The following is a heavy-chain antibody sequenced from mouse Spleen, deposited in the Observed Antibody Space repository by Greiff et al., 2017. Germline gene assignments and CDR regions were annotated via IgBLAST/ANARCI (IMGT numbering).Heavy chain of an antibody. CDR1: GYTFTSYW. CDR3: ARDATPY. Sequence: QVQLQQSGPELVKPGASVKISCKASGYTFTSYWMHWVKQRPGQGLEWIGEIDPSDSYTNYNQKFKGKATLTVDKSSSTAYMQLSSLTSEDSAVYYCARDATPYWGQGTTLTVSS. J-gene: IGHJ2*01. CDR2: IDPSDSYT. V-gene: IGHV1-69*02. D-gene: IGHD1-1*01.